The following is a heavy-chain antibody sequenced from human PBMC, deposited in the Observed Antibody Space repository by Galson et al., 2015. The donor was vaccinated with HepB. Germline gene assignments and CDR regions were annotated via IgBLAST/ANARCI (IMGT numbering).Heavy chain of an antibody. V-gene: IGHV3-53*01. CDR1: GFTVSSNY. CDR3: ARAVDTAMAIDY. Sequence: SLRLSCAASGFTVSSNYMSWVRQAPGKGLEWVSVIYSGGSTYYADSVKGRFTISRDNSKNTLYLQMNSLRAEDTAVYYCARAVDTAMAIDYWGQGTLVTVSS. CDR2: IYSGGST. D-gene: IGHD5-18*01. J-gene: IGHJ4*02.